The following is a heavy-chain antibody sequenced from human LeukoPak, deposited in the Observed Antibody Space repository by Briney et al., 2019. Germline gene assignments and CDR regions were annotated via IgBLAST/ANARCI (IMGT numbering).Heavy chain of an antibody. J-gene: IGHJ4*02. CDR3: AREPTSMGSDY. CDR2: ISGSGGST. Sequence: LSLTCSVSDVSVRSGDLYWSWIRQPPGKGLEWVSAISGSGGSTYYADSVKGRFTISRDNAKNSLYLQMNSLRADDAAVYYCAREPTSMGSDYWGQGTLVTVSS. D-gene: IGHD5-18*01. CDR1: DVSVRSGDLY. V-gene: IGHV3-11*04.